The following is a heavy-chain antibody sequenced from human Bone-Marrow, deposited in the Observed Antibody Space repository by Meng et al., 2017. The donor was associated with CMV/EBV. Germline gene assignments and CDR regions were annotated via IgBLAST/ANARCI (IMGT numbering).Heavy chain of an antibody. CDR3: AKPRSSTDWSFDL. D-gene: IGHD3-10*01. V-gene: IGHV3-30*18. Sequence: ASGFTFNDYGMHWVRQAPGKGLEWVAIISAAGSNKYYIDSVKGRFTISRDNSKNTLFLQMDSLRTEDTAAYYCAKPRSSTDWSFDLWGRGTLVTVSS. CDR2: ISAAGSNK. J-gene: IGHJ2*01. CDR1: GFTFNDYG.